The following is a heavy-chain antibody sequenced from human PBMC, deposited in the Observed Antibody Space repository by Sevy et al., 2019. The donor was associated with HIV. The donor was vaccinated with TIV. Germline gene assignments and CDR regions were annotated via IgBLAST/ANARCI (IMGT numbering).Heavy chain of an antibody. CDR3: ARGVVPGNVDYYYYMDV. V-gene: IGHV4-34*01. CDR1: GGSFSGYY. CDR2: INHSGST. Sequence: SETLSLTCAVYGGSFSGYYWSWIRQPPGKGLEWIGEINHSGSTNYNPSLKSRVTISVDTSKNQCSLKLGSVTAADTAVYYCARGVVPGNVDYYYYMDVWGKGTTVTVSS. D-gene: IGHD2-15*01. J-gene: IGHJ6*03.